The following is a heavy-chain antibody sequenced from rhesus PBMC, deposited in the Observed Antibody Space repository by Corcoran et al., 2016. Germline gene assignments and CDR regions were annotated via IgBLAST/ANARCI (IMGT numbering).Heavy chain of an antibody. CDR1: GVPISNSW. V-gene: IGHV4-80*01. CDR3: ATESLAHS. D-gene: IGHD3-3*01. J-gene: IGHJ4*01. Sequence: QVQLRESGPGLVKASETLSLTCIVYGVPISNSWWSWVRQSPGKGLEWIGEVNGKPGFAFYKPSLQSRVTFSLGASQNQVFLRLSFLTAADTAVYFCATESLAHSWGQGILVTVSS. CDR2: VNGKPGFA.